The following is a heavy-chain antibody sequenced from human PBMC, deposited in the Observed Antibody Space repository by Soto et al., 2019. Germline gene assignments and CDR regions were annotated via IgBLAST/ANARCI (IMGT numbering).Heavy chain of an antibody. CDR2: IIPISGTA. CDR1: GGTFSSYA. D-gene: IGHD3-16*01. Sequence: SLKVSWKASGGTFSSYAISWVRPAPGQGIEWMGGIIPISGTANYAQKFQGRVTITADKSTSTAYRELSSLISEDTAVYYCARDKGETMHLKAFDIWG. V-gene: IGHV1-69*06. CDR3: ARDKGETMHLKAFDI. J-gene: IGHJ3*02.